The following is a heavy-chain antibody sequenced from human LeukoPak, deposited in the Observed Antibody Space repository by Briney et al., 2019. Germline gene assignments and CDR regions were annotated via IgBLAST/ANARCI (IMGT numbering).Heavy chain of an antibody. V-gene: IGHV3-43*01. Sequence: GVSLRLSCAASGFNFDDYAIHWVRQGPEKGLEWVSVISRDDGSAHFADSVKGRFTVSRDKSRNSLYLQMNSLRTEDTALYFCAKDSARIGSSYSYNWFDFWGQGTLVTVSS. J-gene: IGHJ5*01. CDR3: AKDSARIGSSYSYNWFDF. D-gene: IGHD3-10*01. CDR2: ISRDDGSA. CDR1: GFNFDDYA.